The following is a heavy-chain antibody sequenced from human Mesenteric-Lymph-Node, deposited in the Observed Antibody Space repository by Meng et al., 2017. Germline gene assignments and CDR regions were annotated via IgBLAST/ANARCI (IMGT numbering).Heavy chain of an antibody. Sequence: SVKVSCKASGGTFSSYTISWVRQAPGQGLEWMGRIIPILGIANYAQKFQGRVTITADKSTSTAYMELSSLRSEDTAVYYCAIGYYYDSSKNWYFDLWGRGTLVTVSS. CDR3: AIGYYYDSSKNWYFDL. D-gene: IGHD3-22*01. V-gene: IGHV1-69*02. J-gene: IGHJ2*01. CDR1: GGTFSSYT. CDR2: IIPILGIA.